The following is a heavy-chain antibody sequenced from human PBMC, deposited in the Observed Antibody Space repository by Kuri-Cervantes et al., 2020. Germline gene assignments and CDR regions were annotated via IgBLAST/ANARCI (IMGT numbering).Heavy chain of an antibody. CDR1: SGSVSSGDYY. CDR3: ARHSSAAMVNG. CDR2: IYYSGST. V-gene: IGHV4-39*01. J-gene: IGHJ4*02. Sequence: SETLSLTCTVSSGSVSSGDYYWTWIRQNPGKGLEWIGSIYYSGSTYYNPSLKSRVTISVDTSKNQFSLKLSSVTAADTAVYYCARHSSAAMVNGWGQGALVTVSS. D-gene: IGHD5-18*01.